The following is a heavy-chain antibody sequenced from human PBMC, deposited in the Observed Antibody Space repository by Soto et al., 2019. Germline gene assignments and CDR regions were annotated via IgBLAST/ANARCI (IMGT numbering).Heavy chain of an antibody. CDR3: ARVGLKFLLGGEFFQV. J-gene: IGHJ1*01. CDR1: GFTLSSYS. D-gene: IGHD3-16*01. Sequence: DEYLVESGGGLVQPGRSLRLSCTASGFTLSSYSMNWVRQAPGKGPEWVSHISSNSDTVDYADSVKGRFTISRDNARNSLSLQMNSLRAEDTAVYYCARVGLKFLLGGEFFQVWGQGTLVTVCS. CDR2: ISSNSDTV. V-gene: IGHV3-48*01.